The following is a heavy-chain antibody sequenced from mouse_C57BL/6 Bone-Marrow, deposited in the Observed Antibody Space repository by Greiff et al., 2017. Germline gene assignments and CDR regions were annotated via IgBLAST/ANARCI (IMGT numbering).Heavy chain of an antibody. V-gene: IGHV5-4*01. Sequence: EVKLMESGGGLVKPGGSLKLSCAASGFTFSSYAMSWVRQTPEKRLEWVATLSDGGSYTYYPDNVKGRFTISRDNAKNNLYLQMSHLKSEDTAMYYCARDGAIAYYSTSYAMDYWGQGTSVTVSS. J-gene: IGHJ4*01. CDR3: ARDGAIAYYSTSYAMDY. D-gene: IGHD2-5*01. CDR2: LSDGGSYT. CDR1: GFTFSSYA.